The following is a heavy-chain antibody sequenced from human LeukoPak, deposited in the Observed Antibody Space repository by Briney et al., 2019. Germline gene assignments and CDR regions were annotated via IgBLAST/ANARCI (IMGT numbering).Heavy chain of an antibody. D-gene: IGHD5-12*01. CDR3: ARDRRGYDWDFDY. CDR1: GGSVSSGSYY. J-gene: IGHJ4*02. CDR2: IYYSGST. Sequence: PSETLSLTCTVSGGSVSSGSYYWSWIQQPPGEGLEWIGYIYYSGSTNYNPSLKSRVTISVDTSKNQFSLKLSSVTAADTAVYYCARDRRGYDWDFDYWGQGTLVTVSS. V-gene: IGHV4-61*01.